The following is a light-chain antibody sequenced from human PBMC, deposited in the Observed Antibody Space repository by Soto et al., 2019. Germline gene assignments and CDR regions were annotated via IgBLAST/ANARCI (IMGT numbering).Light chain of an antibody. V-gene: IGLV1-47*01. Sequence: QSVLTQPPSASGTPGQRVTISCSGSSSNIGSNYVYWYQQLPGTAPKLLIYRNNQRPSGVPDRFSGSKSGTSASLATSGLRSEDEADYYCAAWDDSLGGVVFGGGTKLTVL. CDR3: AAWDDSLGGVV. CDR1: SSNIGSNY. J-gene: IGLJ2*01. CDR2: RNN.